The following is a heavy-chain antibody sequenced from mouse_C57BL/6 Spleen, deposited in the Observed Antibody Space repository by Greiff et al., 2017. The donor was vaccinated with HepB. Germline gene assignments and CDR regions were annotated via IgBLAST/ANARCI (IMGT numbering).Heavy chain of an antibody. Sequence: QVQLKESGAELVMPGASVKLSCKASGYTFTSYWMHWVKQRPGQGLEWIGEIDPSDSYTNYNQKFKGKSTLTVDKSSSTAYMQLSSLTSEDSAVYYCARVGGMDAMDYWGQGTSVTVSS. D-gene: IGHD2-3*01. V-gene: IGHV1-69*01. CDR1: GYTFTSYW. CDR2: IDPSDSYT. CDR3: ARVGGMDAMDY. J-gene: IGHJ4*01.